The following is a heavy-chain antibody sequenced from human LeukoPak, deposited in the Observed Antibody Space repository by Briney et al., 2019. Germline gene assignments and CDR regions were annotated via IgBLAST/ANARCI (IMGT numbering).Heavy chain of an antibody. CDR3: ARRVDTAMVEFDY. V-gene: IGHV3-21*04. Sequence: KSGGSLRLSCTASGFTFSDYSVNWVRQAPGKGLEWVSCITGISDIYYADSVKGRFTISRDNSKNTLYLQMNSLRAEDTAVYYCARRVDTAMVEFDYWGQGSLVTVSS. CDR2: ITGISDI. D-gene: IGHD5-18*01. CDR1: GFTFSDYS. J-gene: IGHJ4*02.